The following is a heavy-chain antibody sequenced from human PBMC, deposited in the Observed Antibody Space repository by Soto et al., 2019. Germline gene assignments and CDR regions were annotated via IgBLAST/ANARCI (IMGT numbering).Heavy chain of an antibody. D-gene: IGHD6-19*01. J-gene: IGHJ4*02. V-gene: IGHV1-2*04. CDR1: GYTFTGYY. CDR3: ARDLVCSTVWYPRNYCDS. Sequence: ASVKVSCKASGYTFTGYYIHWVRQAPRQGLEWMGWINPNSGGTNYAQKFQGWVTITRDTSISTAYMELSRLRSDDTAVYYCARDLVCSTVWYPRNYCDSWGQEPLVTV. CDR2: INPNSGGT.